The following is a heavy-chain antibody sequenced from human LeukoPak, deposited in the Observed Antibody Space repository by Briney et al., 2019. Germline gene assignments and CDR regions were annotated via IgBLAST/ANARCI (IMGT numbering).Heavy chain of an antibody. CDR1: GYTFTSYA. CDR3: VESSGRYHY. Sequence: ASVKVSCKASGYTFTSYAMHWVRQAPGQGLEWMGWINVGNGNTANSQKFQDRVTMTRDTSASTAYMELRSLRSEDTAVFYCVESSGRYHYWGQGTLVTVSS. V-gene: IGHV1-3*01. J-gene: IGHJ4*02. D-gene: IGHD1-26*01. CDR2: INVGNGNT.